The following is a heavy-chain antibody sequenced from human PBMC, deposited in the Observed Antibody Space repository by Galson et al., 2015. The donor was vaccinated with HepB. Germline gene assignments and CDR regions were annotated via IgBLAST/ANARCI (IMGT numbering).Heavy chain of an antibody. V-gene: IGHV1-69*13. J-gene: IGHJ6*02. CDR2: IIPIFGTA. Sequence: SVKVSCKASGGTFSSYAISWVRQAPGQGLEWMGGIIPIFGTANYAQKFQGRVTITADESTSTAYMELSSLRSEDTAVYYCARMGIDTYGSGSYSYYYGMDVWGQGTTVTVSS. D-gene: IGHD3-10*01. CDR3: ARMGIDTYGSGSYSYYYGMDV. CDR1: GGTFSSYA.